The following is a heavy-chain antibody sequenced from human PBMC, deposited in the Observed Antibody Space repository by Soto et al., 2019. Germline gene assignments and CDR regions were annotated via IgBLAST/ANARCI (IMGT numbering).Heavy chain of an antibody. D-gene: IGHD3-22*01. J-gene: IGHJ5*02. CDR1: GYTFTIYY. Sequence: ASVKVSCKASGYTFTIYYMHWVLQAPGQGLEWMGIINPSGGSTSYAQKFQGRVTMTRDTSTSTVYMELSSLRSEDTAVYYCARGPVGYYDSSGYWFDPWGQGTLVTVSS. CDR2: INPSGGST. CDR3: ARGPVGYYDSSGYWFDP. V-gene: IGHV1-46*01.